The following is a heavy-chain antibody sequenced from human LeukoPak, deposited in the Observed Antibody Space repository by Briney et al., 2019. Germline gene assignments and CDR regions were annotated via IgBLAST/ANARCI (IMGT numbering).Heavy chain of an antibody. CDR2: IKQDGSGE. V-gene: IGHV3-7*01. J-gene: IGHJ4*02. CDR3: TTGYSSGWYNEGNY. D-gene: IGHD6-19*01. CDR1: GFTFSSYW. Sequence: GGSLRLSCAASGFTFSSYWMSWVRQAPGKGLEWVANIKQDGSGEYYLDSVKGRFTISRDNAKNSLYLQMNSLRDDDTAVYFCTTGYSSGWYNEGNYWGQGTLVTVSS.